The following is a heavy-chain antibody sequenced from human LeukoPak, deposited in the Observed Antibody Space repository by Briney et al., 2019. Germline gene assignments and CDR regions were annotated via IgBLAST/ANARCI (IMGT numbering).Heavy chain of an antibody. Sequence: ASVKVSCKASGYTFTGYYMHWVRQAPGQGLEWMGWINPNSGGTSYAQKFQGRVTMTRDTSISTAYMELSRLRSDDTAVYYCARDLRREKYYFDYWGQGTLVTVSS. V-gene: IGHV1-2*02. CDR1: GYTFTGYY. CDR3: ARDLRREKYYFDY. CDR2: INPNSGGT. D-gene: IGHD1-26*01. J-gene: IGHJ4*02.